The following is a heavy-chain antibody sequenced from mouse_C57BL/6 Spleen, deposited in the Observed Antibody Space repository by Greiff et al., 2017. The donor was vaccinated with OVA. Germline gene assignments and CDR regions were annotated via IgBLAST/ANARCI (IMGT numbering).Heavy chain of an antibody. D-gene: IGHD1-1*01. V-gene: IGHV14-4*01. CDR1: GFNIKDDY. J-gene: IGHJ2*01. Sequence: DVQLQESGAELVRPGASVKLSCTASGFNIKDDYMHWVKQRPEQGLEWIGWIDPENGDTEYASKFQGKATITADTSSNTAYLQLSSLTSEDTAVYYCTTRSTVVATNYFDYWGQGTTLTVSS. CDR3: TTRSTVVATNYFDY. CDR2: IDPENGDT.